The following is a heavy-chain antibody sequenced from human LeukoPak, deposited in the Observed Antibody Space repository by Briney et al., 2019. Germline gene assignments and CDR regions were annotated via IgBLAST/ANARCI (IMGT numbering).Heavy chain of an antibody. D-gene: IGHD6-13*01. J-gene: IGHJ4*02. V-gene: IGHV1-18*01. Sequence: ASVKVSCKASGYTFTSYGISWVRQAPGQGLEWMGWISAYNGNTNYAQKLQGRVTMTTDTSTRTAYMELRSLRSDDTAVYYCARVDSSSWYGGEDYWGQGTLVTVSS. CDR2: ISAYNGNT. CDR3: ARVDSSSWYGGEDY. CDR1: GYTFTSYG.